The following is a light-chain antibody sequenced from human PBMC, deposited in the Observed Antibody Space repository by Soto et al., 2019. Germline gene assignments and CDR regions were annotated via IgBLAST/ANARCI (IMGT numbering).Light chain of an antibody. CDR2: ANT. V-gene: IGLV1-40*01. CDR1: SSNIGAVFD. CDR3: QSYDNSLSAWV. Sequence: QSVLTQPPSVSGAPGQRVTISCTGSSSNIGAVFDVHWYQQLPGTAPKLLIYANTNPPSGVPDRFSGSKSGTSASLAITGLQAEDEADYYCQSYDNSLSAWVFGGGTKLTVL. J-gene: IGLJ3*02.